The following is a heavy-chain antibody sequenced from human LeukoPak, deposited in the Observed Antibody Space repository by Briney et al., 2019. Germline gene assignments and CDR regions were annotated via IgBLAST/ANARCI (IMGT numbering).Heavy chain of an antibody. CDR1: GGSINSYS. D-gene: IGHD5-24*01. J-gene: IGHJ4*02. V-gene: IGHV4-59*08. CDR2: FYYTGST. Sequence: SETLSLTCTVSGGSINSYSWSWIRQPPGKGLEWIGYFYYTGSTNYNPSLKSRVTISVDTSKNQFSLKLSSVTAADTAVYYCARRRDGYNYNYWGQGTLVTVSS. CDR3: ARRRDGYNYNY.